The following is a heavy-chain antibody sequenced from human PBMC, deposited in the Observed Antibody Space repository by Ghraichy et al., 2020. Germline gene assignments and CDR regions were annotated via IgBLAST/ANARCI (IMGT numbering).Heavy chain of an antibody. V-gene: IGHV1-18*01. CDR3: ARFKAGYYDFWSGYLAWFDP. CDR2: ISAYNGNT. Sequence: ASVKVSCKASGYTFTSYGISWVRQAPGQGLEWMGWISAYNGNTNYAQKLQGRVTMTTDTSTSTAYMELRSLRSDDTAVYYCARFKAGYYDFWSGYLAWFDPWGQGTLVTVSS. J-gene: IGHJ5*02. CDR1: GYTFTSYG. D-gene: IGHD3-3*01.